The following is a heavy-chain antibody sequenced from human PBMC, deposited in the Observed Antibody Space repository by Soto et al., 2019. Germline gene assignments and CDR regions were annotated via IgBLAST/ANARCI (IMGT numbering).Heavy chain of an antibody. D-gene: IGHD2-15*01. CDR2: IYHSGST. CDR3: VRELALSAPNWFDT. V-gene: IGHV4-30-2*06. J-gene: IGHJ5*02. CDR1: GGSINSGRSS. Sequence: SETLALTCSVSGGSINSGRSSWNWIRQSPGKGLEWIASIYHSGSTYYNPSLKSRVSISVDRPENQFSLKLSSVAAADTAVYYCVRELALSAPNWFDTCGPGSLGTVS.